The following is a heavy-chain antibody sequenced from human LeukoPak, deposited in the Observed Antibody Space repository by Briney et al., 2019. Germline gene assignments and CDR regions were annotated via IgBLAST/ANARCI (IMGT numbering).Heavy chain of an antibody. CDR2: TNPNSGDT. V-gene: IGHV1-2*02. CDR1: GYTFTGYY. Sequence: ASVKVSCKASGYTFTGYYMHWVRQGPGQGIGWMGGTNPNSGDTNYAEKFQGRVTITRDKSISTAYMDLRRLRSDDTAVCYCARDYSSSSGYFDYWGQGTLVTVSS. CDR3: ARDYSSSSGYFDY. D-gene: IGHD6-6*01. J-gene: IGHJ4*02.